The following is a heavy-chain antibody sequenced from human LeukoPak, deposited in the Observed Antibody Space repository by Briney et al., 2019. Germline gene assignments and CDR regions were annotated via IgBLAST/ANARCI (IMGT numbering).Heavy chain of an antibody. D-gene: IGHD2-2*01. V-gene: IGHV3-11*04. J-gene: IGHJ4*02. CDR1: GFTFSDYY. CDR3: ARADYSSTSCRSLLINY. Sequence: GGSLRLSCAVSGFTFSDYYMSWSRQAPGKGLEWVSYISSSGSTIYYADSVKGRFTISRDNAKNSLYLQMNSLRAEDTAVYYCARADYSSTSCRSLLINYWGQGTLVTVSS. CDR2: ISSSGSTI.